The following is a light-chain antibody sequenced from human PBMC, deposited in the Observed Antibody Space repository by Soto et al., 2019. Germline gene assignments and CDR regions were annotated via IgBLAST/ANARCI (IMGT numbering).Light chain of an antibody. CDR3: SSYRSGGTFV. CDR1: SSDVGGYNY. V-gene: IGLV2-14*01. Sequence: QSVLTQPASVSGSPGQSIAISCTGTSSDVGGYNYVSWHQQHPGKAPKVLISVVSNRPSGVSNRFSGSKSGNTASLTISGLQAEDEPDYYCSSYRSGGTFVFGSGTNVTVL. J-gene: IGLJ1*01. CDR2: VVS.